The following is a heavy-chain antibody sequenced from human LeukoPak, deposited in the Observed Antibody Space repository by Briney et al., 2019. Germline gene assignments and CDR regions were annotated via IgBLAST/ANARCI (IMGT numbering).Heavy chain of an antibody. CDR2: IYSGGST. J-gene: IGHJ4*02. D-gene: IGHD5-12*01. V-gene: IGHV3-66*01. CDR3: ARGRSFGYDLGY. Sequence: GGSPRLSCAASGFTVSTNYMSWVRQAPGKGLEWVSVIYSGGSTYYADSVKGRFTISRDNSKNTLYLQMNSLRAEDTAVYYCARGRSFGYDLGYWGQGTLVTVSS. CDR1: GFTVSTNY.